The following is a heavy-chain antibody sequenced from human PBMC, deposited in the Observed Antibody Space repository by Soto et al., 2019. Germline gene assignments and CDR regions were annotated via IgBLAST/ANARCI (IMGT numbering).Heavy chain of an antibody. Sequence: PGGSLRLSCAASGFTFSSYSMNWVRQAPGKGLEWVSSISSSSSYIYYADSVKGRFTISRDNAKNSLYLQMNSLRAEDTAVYYCARKGPYYYDSSGPYFDYWGQGTLVTVS. V-gene: IGHV3-21*01. CDR2: ISSSSSYI. D-gene: IGHD3-22*01. CDR3: ARKGPYYYDSSGPYFDY. CDR1: GFTFSSYS. J-gene: IGHJ4*02.